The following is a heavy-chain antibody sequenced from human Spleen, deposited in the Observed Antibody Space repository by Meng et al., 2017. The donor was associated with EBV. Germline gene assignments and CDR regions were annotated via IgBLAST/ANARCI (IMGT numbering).Heavy chain of an antibody. CDR3: ARASSGDSDGFDY. D-gene: IGHD5-18*01. J-gene: IGHJ4*02. CDR2: IHYSGST. Sequence: QVEPKGSGPGLVKASQTLTLTCAVSGGSISSGDYYWSWIRQPPGKGLEWIGYIHYSGSTHYNSSLRSRITMSLDTSKNKLSLKLSSVTAADTAVYYCARASSGDSDGFDYWGQGTLVTVSS. V-gene: IGHV4-30-4*01. CDR1: GGSISSGDYY.